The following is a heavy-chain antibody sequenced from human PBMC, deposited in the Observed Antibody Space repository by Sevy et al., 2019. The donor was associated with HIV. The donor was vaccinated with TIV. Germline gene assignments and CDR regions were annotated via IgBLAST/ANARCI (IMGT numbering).Heavy chain of an antibody. Sequence: GGSLRLSCAASGFTFSNAWMSWVRQAPGKGLEWVGRIKSKTDGGTTDYAAPVKGSFTTSRDESKNTLYLQMNSLNTEDTAVYYCTTVVVVAATRLDYWGQGTLVTVSS. D-gene: IGHD2-15*01. V-gene: IGHV3-15*01. CDR1: GFTFSNAW. CDR3: TTVVVVAATRLDY. CDR2: IKSKTDGGTT. J-gene: IGHJ4*02.